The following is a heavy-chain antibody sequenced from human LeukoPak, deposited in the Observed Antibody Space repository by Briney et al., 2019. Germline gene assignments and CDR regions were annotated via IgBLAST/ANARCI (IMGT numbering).Heavy chain of an antibody. CDR2: INWNGGST. CDR3: ARLKLMVAPDY. CDR1: GFTFSNFA. D-gene: IGHD2-8*01. Sequence: GGSLRLSCAASGFTFSNFAMSWVRQAPGKGLEWVSGINWNGGSTGYADSVKGRFTISRDNAKNSLYLQMNSLRAEDTALYYCARLKLMVAPDYWGQGTLVTVSS. V-gene: IGHV3-20*04. J-gene: IGHJ4*02.